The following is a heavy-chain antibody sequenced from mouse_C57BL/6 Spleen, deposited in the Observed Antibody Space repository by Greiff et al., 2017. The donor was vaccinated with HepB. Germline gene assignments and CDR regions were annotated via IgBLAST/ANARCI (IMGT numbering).Heavy chain of an antibody. Sequence: EVQLQESGGGLVKPGGSLKLSCAASGFTFSSYTMSWVRQTPEKRLEWVATISGGGGNTYYPDSVKGRFTISRDNAKNTLYLQMSSLRSEDTALYYCARHVGSSTWYFDVWGTGTTVTVSS. CDR2: ISGGGGNT. V-gene: IGHV5-9*01. CDR3: ARHVGSSTWYFDV. D-gene: IGHD1-1*01. CDR1: GFTFSSYT. J-gene: IGHJ1*03.